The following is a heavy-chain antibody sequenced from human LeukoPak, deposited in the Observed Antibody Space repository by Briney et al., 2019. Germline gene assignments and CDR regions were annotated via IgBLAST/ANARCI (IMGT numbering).Heavy chain of an antibody. J-gene: IGHJ3*02. CDR3: ARASGTRDAIWFGVNLLPHDAFDI. Sequence: GASVKVSCKASGYTFTSYYMHWVRQAPGQGLEWMGIINPSGGSTSYAQKFQGRVTMTRDMSTSTVYMELSSLRSEDTAVYYCARASGTRDAIWFGVNLLPHDAFDIWGQGTMVTVSS. CDR2: INPSGGST. D-gene: IGHD3-10*01. CDR1: GYTFTSYY. V-gene: IGHV1-46*01.